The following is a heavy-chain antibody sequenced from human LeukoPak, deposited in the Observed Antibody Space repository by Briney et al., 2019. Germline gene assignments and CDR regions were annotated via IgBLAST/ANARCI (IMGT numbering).Heavy chain of an antibody. Sequence: EESLKISCKGSGYSFTSYWIGWVRQMPGKGLEWMGIIYPGDSDTRYSPSFQGQVTISADKSISTAYLQWSSLKASDTAMYYCARRITFGGVIPDPWGQGTLVTVSS. D-gene: IGHD3-16*02. CDR1: GYSFTSYW. J-gene: IGHJ5*02. CDR2: IYPGDSDT. V-gene: IGHV5-51*01. CDR3: ARRITFGGVIPDP.